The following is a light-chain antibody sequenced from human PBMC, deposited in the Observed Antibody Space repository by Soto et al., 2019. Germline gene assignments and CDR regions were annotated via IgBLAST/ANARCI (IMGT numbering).Light chain of an antibody. CDR3: AAWDDSLSGRV. Sequence: QSVLTQPPSASGTPGQRVTISCSGSSSNIGSNYVYWYQQLPGTAPKLLIYRNNQRPSGVPDRFSGSKSGTSASLAISRLRSEDAADYYCAAWDDSLSGRVFGGGTKLTVL. V-gene: IGLV1-47*01. J-gene: IGLJ2*01. CDR2: RNN. CDR1: SSNIGSNY.